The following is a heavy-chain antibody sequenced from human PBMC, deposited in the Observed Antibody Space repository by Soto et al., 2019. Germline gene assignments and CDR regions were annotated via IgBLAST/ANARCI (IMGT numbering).Heavy chain of an antibody. CDR1: GASISGYY. Sequence: SETLSLTCTVSGASISGYYWSWIRKSAGKGLEWIGYIYYSGSTNYNPSLKSRVTISVDTSKNQFSLKLSSVTAADTAVYYCARENLGVDPYYYYGMDVWGQGTTVTVSS. D-gene: IGHD3-3*01. V-gene: IGHV4-59*01. J-gene: IGHJ6*02. CDR2: IYYSGST. CDR3: ARENLGVDPYYYYGMDV.